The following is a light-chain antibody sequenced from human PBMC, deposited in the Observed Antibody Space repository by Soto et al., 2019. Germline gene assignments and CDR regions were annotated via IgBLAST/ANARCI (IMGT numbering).Light chain of an antibody. CDR3: QQSYNIQALT. CDR2: GAA. V-gene: IGKV1-39*01. J-gene: IGKJ4*01. Sequence: DIQMTQSPSSLSASVGDRVAITCRASQNIRNYLNWYQQKPGKAPKVLIYGAASLQSGVPSRFSGTGSGKNFTLNINSLQPEDYANYYCQQSYNIQALTFGGGTKVDIK. CDR1: QNIRNY.